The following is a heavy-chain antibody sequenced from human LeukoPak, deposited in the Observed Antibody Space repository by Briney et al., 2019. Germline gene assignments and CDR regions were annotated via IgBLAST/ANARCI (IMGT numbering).Heavy chain of an antibody. CDR2: ISSDSGTL. Sequence: EGSLRLSCASSGFTFSGYHMNWVRQAPGKGLEWISFISSDSGTLYYADSVKGRFTISRDNAANSLYLQMNNLRDEDTAVYYCARRDPFDYWGQGTMVTVSS. V-gene: IGHV3-48*02. J-gene: IGHJ4*02. CDR1: GFTFSGYH. CDR3: ARRDPFDY.